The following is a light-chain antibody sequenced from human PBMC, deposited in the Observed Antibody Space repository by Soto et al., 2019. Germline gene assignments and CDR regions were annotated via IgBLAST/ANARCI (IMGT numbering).Light chain of an antibody. CDR3: QQYGSSPLT. CDR1: QSVSSN. CDR2: GAS. V-gene: IGKV3-20*01. Sequence: IMMTQSPATLSVTPGERATLSCRASQSVSSNLAWYQQKPGQAPRLLIYGASSRATGIPDRFSGSGSGTDFTLTISRLEPEDFAVYYCQQYGSSPLTFGGGTKVDI. J-gene: IGKJ4*01.